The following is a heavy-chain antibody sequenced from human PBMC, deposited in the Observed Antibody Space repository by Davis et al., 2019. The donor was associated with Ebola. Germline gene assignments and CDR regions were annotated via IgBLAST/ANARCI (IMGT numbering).Heavy chain of an antibody. CDR1: GYTFTGYY. J-gene: IGHJ6*02. CDR2: INPNSGGT. Sequence: ASVTVSCKASGYTFTGYYMHWVRHLHGQGLEWMGRINPNSGGTNYAQKFQGRVTMTRDTSNSTDYMELSRLRSDDTAVYYCARGAISMNVVPRDYYYGMDVWGQGTTVTVSS. CDR3: ARGAISMNVVPRDYYYGMDV. V-gene: IGHV1-2*06. D-gene: IGHD3-22*01.